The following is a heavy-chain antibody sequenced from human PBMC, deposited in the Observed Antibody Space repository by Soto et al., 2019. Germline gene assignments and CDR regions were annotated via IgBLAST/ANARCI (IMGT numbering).Heavy chain of an antibody. J-gene: IGHJ4*02. CDR1: GFTFSSYG. V-gene: IGHV3-33*01. CDR3: ARDYGYDSSGRTDY. D-gene: IGHD3-22*01. Sequence: QVQLVESGGGVVQPGRSLRLSCAASGFTFSSYGMHWVRQAPGKGLEWVAVIWYDGSNKYYADSVKGRFTISRDNSKNTLYLQMNSLRAEDTAVYYCARDYGYDSSGRTDYWGQGTLVTVSS. CDR2: IWYDGSNK.